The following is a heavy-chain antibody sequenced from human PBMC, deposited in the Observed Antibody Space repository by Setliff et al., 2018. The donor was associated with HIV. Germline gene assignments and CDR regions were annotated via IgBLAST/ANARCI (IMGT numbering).Heavy chain of an antibody. CDR1: GGSLSDYY. J-gene: IGHJ4*02. V-gene: IGHV4-34*01. CDR2: INHSGSS. CDR3: ARIATYYDTSGYLIPYYFDY. Sequence: PSETLSLTCGVYGGSLSDYYWSWIRQPPGKGLEWIGEINHSGSSNYNPSLKSRVTISVDTSKNQLSLNVTSVTAADTAVYYCARIATYYDTSGYLIPYYFDYWGQGTPVTVSS. D-gene: IGHD3-22*01.